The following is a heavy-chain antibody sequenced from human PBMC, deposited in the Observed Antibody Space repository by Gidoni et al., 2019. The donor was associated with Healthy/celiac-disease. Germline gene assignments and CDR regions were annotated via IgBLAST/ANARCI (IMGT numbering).Heavy chain of an antibody. D-gene: IGHD6-19*01. Sequence: EVQLVESGGGLVQPGGSLRLSCAASGFTVSSNYMSWVRQAPGKGLEWVAVIDSGGSTYYADSVKGRFTISRDNSKNTLYLQMNSLRAEDTAVYYCERGIAVAGIYLHYWGQGTLVTVSS. CDR3: ERGIAVAGIYLHY. CDR2: IDSGGST. V-gene: IGHV3-66*02. J-gene: IGHJ4*02. CDR1: GFTVSSNY.